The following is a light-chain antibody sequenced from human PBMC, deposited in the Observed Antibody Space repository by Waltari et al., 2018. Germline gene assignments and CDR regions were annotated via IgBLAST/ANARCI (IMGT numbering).Light chain of an antibody. CDR3: LQDYDYPLI. Sequence: AIQMTQSPSSLSASVGDRVTLTCRASQVIETDLGWYQQKPGKAPNLLIRSASTLQGGVPSRFSGSGSGTDFTLTINGLQPEDFATYYCLQDYDYPLIFGGGTKVEIK. CDR2: SAS. V-gene: IGKV1-6*01. J-gene: IGKJ4*01. CDR1: QVIETD.